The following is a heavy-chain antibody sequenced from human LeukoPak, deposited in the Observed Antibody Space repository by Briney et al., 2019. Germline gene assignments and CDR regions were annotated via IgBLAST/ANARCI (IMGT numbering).Heavy chain of an antibody. CDR1: GFTVSSNY. CDR3: AKTRASGYSYGLFDF. CDR2: IYSGGST. D-gene: IGHD5-18*01. V-gene: IGHV3-53*01. J-gene: IGHJ4*02. Sequence: GGSLRLSCAASGFTVSSNYMSWVRQAPGKGLEWVSVIYSGGSTYYADSVKGRLTISRDNSKNTLYLQMNSLRAEDTAVYYCAKTRASGYSYGLFDFWGQGTLVTVSS.